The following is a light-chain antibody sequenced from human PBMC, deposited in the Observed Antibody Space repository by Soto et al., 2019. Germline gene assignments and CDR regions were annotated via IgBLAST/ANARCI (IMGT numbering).Light chain of an antibody. Sequence: QSALTQPPSASGSPGQSVTISCTGTSSDVGDYNYVSWYQQHPGKAPKLMIYEVTRRPSGVPDRLSGSNSGNTASLTVSRLQAEDDADYFCTSYAGGNSVVFGGGTKLTVL. CDR1: SSDVGDYNY. J-gene: IGLJ2*01. CDR2: EVT. CDR3: TSYAGGNSVV. V-gene: IGLV2-8*01.